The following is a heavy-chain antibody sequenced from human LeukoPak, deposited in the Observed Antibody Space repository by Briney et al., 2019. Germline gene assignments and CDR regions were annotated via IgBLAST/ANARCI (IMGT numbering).Heavy chain of an antibody. Sequence: PSETLSLTCAVYGGSFSGYYWSWIRQPPGKGLEWIGEINHSGSTNYNPSLKSRVTISVDTSKTQFSLQLSSVTAADTAVYYCARGPPYRGSPDYWGQGTLVTVSS. CDR2: INHSGST. J-gene: IGHJ4*02. CDR3: ARGPPYRGSPDY. V-gene: IGHV4-34*01. D-gene: IGHD1-26*01. CDR1: GGSFSGYY.